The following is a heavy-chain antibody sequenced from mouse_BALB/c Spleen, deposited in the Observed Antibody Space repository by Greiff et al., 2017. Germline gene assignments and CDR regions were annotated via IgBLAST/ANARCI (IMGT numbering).Heavy chain of an antibody. CDR2: ISSGSSTI. V-gene: IGHV5-17*02. CDR3: ARSPYYYGSSLYAMDY. J-gene: IGHJ4*01. CDR1: GFTFSSFG. Sequence: DVKLVESGGGLVQPGGSRKLSCAASGFTFSSFGMHWVRQAPEKGLEWVAYISSGSSTIYYADTVKGRFTISRDNPKNTLFLQMTSLRSEDTAMYYCARSPYYYGSSLYAMDYWGQGTSVTVSS. D-gene: IGHD1-1*01.